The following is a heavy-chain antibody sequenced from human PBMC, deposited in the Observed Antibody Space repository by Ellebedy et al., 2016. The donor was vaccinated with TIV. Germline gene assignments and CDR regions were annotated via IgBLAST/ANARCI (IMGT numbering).Heavy chain of an antibody. Sequence: GESLKISCAASGFTFSTYWMSWVRQAPGKGLEWVANIKQDGSEKYYVDSVKGRFTISRDNAKNSLFLQMNSLRAEDTAVYFCARGPVRYTQKGGFLDYWGQGTLVTVSS. CDR3: ARGPVRYTQKGGFLDY. V-gene: IGHV3-7*01. J-gene: IGHJ4*02. D-gene: IGHD3-16*01. CDR1: GFTFSTYW. CDR2: IKQDGSEK.